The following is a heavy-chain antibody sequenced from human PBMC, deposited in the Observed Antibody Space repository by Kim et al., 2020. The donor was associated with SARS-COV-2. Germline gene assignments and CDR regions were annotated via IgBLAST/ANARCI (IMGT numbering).Heavy chain of an antibody. V-gene: IGHV3-7*05. CDR1: GFTFANYW. CDR3: AKPWSRGFVN. Sequence: GGSLRLSCSASGFTFANYWMIWVRRAPGKGLEWVANIKQDGNKRQSLDSVKGRFTVSRNNAQESLFLQMSSLRSDDTATYYCAKPWSRGFVNWGQGSLVIVSS. D-gene: IGHD3-3*01. CDR2: IKQDGNKR. J-gene: IGHJ4*02.